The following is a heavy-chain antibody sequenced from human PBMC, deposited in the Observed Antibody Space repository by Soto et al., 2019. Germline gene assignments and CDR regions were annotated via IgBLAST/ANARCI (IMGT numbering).Heavy chain of an antibody. D-gene: IGHD3-22*01. Sequence: QVELVQSGAEVKMPGSSVKVSCKASGDTFDIYGFNWVRQAPGEGLEWMGVIIPIFETPDYAQKFQGRVSSTADKSTSTAYWELDSLTSEDTAVYYCARGGIHFYDSSGHAFDSWGQGTLISVTS. CDR2: IIPIFETP. CDR3: ARGGIHFYDSSGHAFDS. V-gene: IGHV1-69*06. CDR1: GDTFDIYG. J-gene: IGHJ4*02.